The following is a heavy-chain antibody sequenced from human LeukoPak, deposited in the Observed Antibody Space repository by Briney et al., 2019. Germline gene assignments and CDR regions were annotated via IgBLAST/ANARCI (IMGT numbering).Heavy chain of an antibody. CDR2: IRSDGSKK. CDR3: AKPIAAAGTSDY. J-gene: IGHJ4*02. Sequence: GGSLRLSCAASGFIFSSYGMDWVRQAPGKGLEWVAFIRSDGSKKYYADSVKGRFTISRDNSKNTLYLQMNSLRAEDTAVYYCAKPIAAAGTSDYWGQGTLVTVSS. D-gene: IGHD6-13*01. V-gene: IGHV3-30*02. CDR1: GFIFSSYG.